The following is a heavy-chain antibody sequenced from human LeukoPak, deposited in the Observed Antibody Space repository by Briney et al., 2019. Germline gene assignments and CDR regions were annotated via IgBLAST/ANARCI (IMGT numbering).Heavy chain of an antibody. D-gene: IGHD6-6*01. CDR3: AREWSSSSGKAFDY. CDR2: ISSSSSTL. Sequence: GGSLRLSCAASGFTFSSYEMNWVRQAPGKGLEWVSYISSSSSTLYYADSVKGRFTLSRDNAKNSLSLQMNSLRAEDSAVYYCAREWSSSSGKAFDYWGQGTLVTVSS. J-gene: IGHJ4*02. CDR1: GFTFSSYE. V-gene: IGHV3-48*03.